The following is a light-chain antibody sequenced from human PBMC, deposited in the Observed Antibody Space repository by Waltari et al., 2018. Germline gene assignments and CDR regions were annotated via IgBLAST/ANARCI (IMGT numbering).Light chain of an antibody. CDR3: QQYYGTPYT. CDR2: WAS. V-gene: IGKV4-1*01. Sequence: DIVMTHSPHALAVSMGERATINCRPSQSLLYSANNQNYLGWYQQKPGQPPKLLIYWASNRESGVPDRFSGGGSGTDFTLTISSLQAEDVAVYYCQQYYGTPYTFGQGTKLEIK. J-gene: IGKJ2*01. CDR1: QSLLYSANNQNY.